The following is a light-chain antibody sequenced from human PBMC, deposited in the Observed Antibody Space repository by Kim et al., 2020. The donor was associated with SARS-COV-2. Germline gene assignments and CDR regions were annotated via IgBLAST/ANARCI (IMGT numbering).Light chain of an antibody. V-gene: IGLV3-27*01. CDR2: KDS. J-gene: IGLJ3*02. Sequence: VAPGQTARITCSGDVLAKKYARWFQQKPGQAPVLVIYKDSERPSGIPERFSGSSSGTTVTLTISGAQVEDEADYYCYSAADNMRVFGGGTQLTVL. CDR1: VLAKKY. CDR3: YSAADNMRV.